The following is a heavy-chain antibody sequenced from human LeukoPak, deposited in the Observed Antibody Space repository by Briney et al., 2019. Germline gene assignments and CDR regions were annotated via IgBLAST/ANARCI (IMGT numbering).Heavy chain of an antibody. Sequence: ASVKVSCKASGYTFTGYYMHWVRQAPGQGLEWMGWISAYNGNTNYAQKLQGRVTMTTDTSTSTAYMELRSLRSDDTAVYYCAGYDSGAYYLFDYWGQGTLVTVSS. V-gene: IGHV1-18*04. CDR2: ISAYNGNT. D-gene: IGHD3-22*01. J-gene: IGHJ4*02. CDR1: GYTFTGYY. CDR3: AGYDSGAYYLFDY.